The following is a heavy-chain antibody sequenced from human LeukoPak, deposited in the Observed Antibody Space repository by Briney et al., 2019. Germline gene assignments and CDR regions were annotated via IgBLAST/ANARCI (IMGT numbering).Heavy chain of an antibody. CDR3: ARAIGIPDDAFDI. CDR1: GYAFTSYD. V-gene: IGHV1-8*03. D-gene: IGHD3-16*02. Sequence: ASVKVSCKASGYAFTSYDINWVRQATGQGLEWVGYMNPNSGNTGYAQKFQGRVTITKNASITTAYMELSSLRSEDTAVYYCARAIGIPDDAFDIWGQGTLVTVSS. CDR2: MNPNSGNT. J-gene: IGHJ3*02.